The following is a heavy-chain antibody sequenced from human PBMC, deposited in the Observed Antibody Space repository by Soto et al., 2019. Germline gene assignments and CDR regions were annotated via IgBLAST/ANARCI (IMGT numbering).Heavy chain of an antibody. CDR2: IYYSGST. V-gene: IGHV4-59*08. D-gene: IGHD6-13*01. CDR1: GGSISSYY. Sequence: SETLSLTCTVSGGSISSYYWSWIRQPPGKGLEWIGYIYYSGSTNYNPSLKSRVTISVDTSKNQFSLKLSSVTAADTAVYYCARQLRSSSSPRGNWFDPWGQGTLVTVSS. J-gene: IGHJ5*02. CDR3: ARQLRSSSSPRGNWFDP.